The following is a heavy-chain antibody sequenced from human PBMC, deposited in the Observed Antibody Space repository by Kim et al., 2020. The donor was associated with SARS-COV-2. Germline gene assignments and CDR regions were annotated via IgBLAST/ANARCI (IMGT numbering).Heavy chain of an antibody. V-gene: IGHV4-34*01. CDR2: INHSGST. CDR1: GGSFSGYY. J-gene: IGHJ4*02. Sequence: SETLSLTCAVYGGSFSGYYWSWIRQPPGKGLEWIGEINHSGSTNYNPSLKSRVTISVDTSKNQFSLKLSSVTAADTAVYYCARAAALRSYVYWGQGTLVTVSS. D-gene: IGHD1-26*01. CDR3: ARAAALRSYVY.